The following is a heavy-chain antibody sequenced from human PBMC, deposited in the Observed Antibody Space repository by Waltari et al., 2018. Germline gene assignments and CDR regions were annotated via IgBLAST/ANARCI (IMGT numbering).Heavy chain of an antibody. CDR3: ARVRILRWFGSRVGGMDV. V-gene: IGHV4-34*01. CDR2: INHSGST. CDR1: GGSFSGYY. D-gene: IGHD3-10*01. J-gene: IGHJ6*02. Sequence: QVQLQQWGAGLLKPSETLSLTCAVYGGSFSGYYWSWIRQPPGKGLEWIGEINHSGSTNENPSLTSRVTISVDTSKNQFSLKLSSVTAADTAVYYCARVRILRWFGSRVGGMDVWGQGTTVTVSS.